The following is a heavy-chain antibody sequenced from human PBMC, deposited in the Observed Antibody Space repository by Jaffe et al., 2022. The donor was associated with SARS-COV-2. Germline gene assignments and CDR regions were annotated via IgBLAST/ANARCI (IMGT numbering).Heavy chain of an antibody. CDR1: GFTFGDYT. CDR2: ISSGSSYI. V-gene: IGHV3-21*01. J-gene: IGHJ4*02. CDR3: ARDPGDYVGY. Sequence: VQLVESGGGLVKPGGSLRLSCAASGFTFGDYTMNWVRQAPGKGLEWVSSISSGSSYIYYADSVKGRFTISRDNARKSLYLQMNSLRVEDTAVYYCARDPGDYVGYWGQGTLVTVSS.